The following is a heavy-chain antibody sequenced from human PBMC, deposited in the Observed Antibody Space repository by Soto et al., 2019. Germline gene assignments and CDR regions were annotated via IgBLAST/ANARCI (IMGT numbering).Heavy chain of an antibody. V-gene: IGHV1-18*01. CDR2: ISAYNGNT. J-gene: IGHJ5*02. Sequence: GASVKVSCKASGYTFTSYGISWVRQAPGQGLEWMGWISAYNGNTNYAQKLQGRVTMTTDTSTSTAYMELRSLRSDDTAVYYCARALMSGYDPEWFDPWGQGTLVTVSS. CDR3: ARALMSGYDPEWFDP. D-gene: IGHD5-12*01. CDR1: GYTFTSYG.